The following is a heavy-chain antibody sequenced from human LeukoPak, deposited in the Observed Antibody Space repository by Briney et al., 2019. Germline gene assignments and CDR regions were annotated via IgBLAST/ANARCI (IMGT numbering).Heavy chain of an antibody. CDR1: GASISSGSYY. Sequence: PSQTLSLTCTVSGASISSGSYYWSWIRQPAGKGLEWIGRIYSAGSTNYNPSLKSRVTMSIDTSKNQFSLKLRSVTAADTAMYYCARQTSIAARPGEYYFDYWGQGTLVTVSS. V-gene: IGHV4-61*02. D-gene: IGHD6-6*01. CDR3: ARQTSIAARPGEYYFDY. CDR2: IYSAGST. J-gene: IGHJ4*02.